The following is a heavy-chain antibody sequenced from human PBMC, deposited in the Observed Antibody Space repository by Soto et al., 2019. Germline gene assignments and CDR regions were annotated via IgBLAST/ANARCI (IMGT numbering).Heavy chain of an antibody. D-gene: IGHD3-22*01. CDR1: GYTLTTYG. J-gene: IGHJ6*02. V-gene: IGHV1-18*04. CDR2: ISAYNGNT. Sequence: QVQLVQSGAEVKKPGASVRVSCKASGYTLTTYGITWVRQAPGQGLAWMGWISAYNGNTNYAEKLQGRVTMTTDTSKSTANMELRSLRSDDTAVYYCARDYYDNSGSNYYGLDLWGQGTTVTVSS. CDR3: ARDYYDNSGSNYYGLDL.